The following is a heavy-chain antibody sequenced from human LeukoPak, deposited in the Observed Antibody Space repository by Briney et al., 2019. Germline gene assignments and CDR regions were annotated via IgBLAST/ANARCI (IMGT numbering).Heavy chain of an antibody. V-gene: IGHV3-30*03. CDR3: ARDLYDYSNPTYFDN. Sequence: GGSLRLSCAASGFTFSSYGMHWVRQAPGKGLEWVALISYEGSNKYYADSVKGRFTISRDNSKNTLYLQMDSLRAEDTAVYYCARDLYDYSNPTYFDNWGQGTLVTVSS. J-gene: IGHJ4*02. CDR2: ISYEGSNK. D-gene: IGHD4-11*01. CDR1: GFTFSSYG.